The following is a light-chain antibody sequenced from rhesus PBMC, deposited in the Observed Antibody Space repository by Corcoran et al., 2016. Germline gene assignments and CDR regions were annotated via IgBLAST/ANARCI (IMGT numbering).Light chain of an antibody. CDR1: QGISRN. CDR3: QHAYGTPYT. Sequence: DIQMTQSPSSLSASVGDRVTITCQASQGISRNLAWYQQKQGKVPNLLIYKASTLQSGVPSNFSGSGSWTDFTLTISSLQPEDFATYDCQHAYGTPYTFGQGNKVEIK. J-gene: IGKJ2*01. V-gene: IGKV1-25*01. CDR2: KAS.